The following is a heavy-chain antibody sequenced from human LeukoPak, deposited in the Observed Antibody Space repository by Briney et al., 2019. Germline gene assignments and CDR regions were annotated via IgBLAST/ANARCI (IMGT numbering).Heavy chain of an antibody. D-gene: IGHD4-17*01. CDR1: GFTVSSNP. CDR2: IYSGGNT. V-gene: IGHV3-53*01. J-gene: IGHJ4*02. Sequence: KPGGSLRLSCTVSGFTVSSNPMSWVRQAPGKGLEWVSFIYSGGNTHYSDSVKGRFTISRDNSKNTLYLQMNSLRADDTAVYYCARRAGEYSHPYDYWGQGTLVTVSS. CDR3: ARRAGEYSHPYDY.